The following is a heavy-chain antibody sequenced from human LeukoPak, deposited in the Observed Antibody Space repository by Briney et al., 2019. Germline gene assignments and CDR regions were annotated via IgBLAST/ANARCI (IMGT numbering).Heavy chain of an antibody. V-gene: IGHV1-46*01. CDR2: INPSGGST. CDR3: ARGYDSSGYYIRFDY. J-gene: IGHJ4*02. D-gene: IGHD3-22*01. CDR1: GYTFTSYY. Sequence: ASVKVSCKASGYTFTSYYMHWVRQAPGQGPEWMGIINPSGGSTSYAQKFQGRVTITADESTSTAYMELSSLRSEDTAVYYCARGYDSSGYYIRFDYWGQGTLVTVSS.